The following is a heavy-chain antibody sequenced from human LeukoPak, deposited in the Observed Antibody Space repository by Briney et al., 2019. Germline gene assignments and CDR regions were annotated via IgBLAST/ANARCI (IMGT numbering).Heavy chain of an antibody. V-gene: IGHV3-30*01. CDR2: ISYDGSDK. CDR3: AREGTTGSYFDH. D-gene: IGHD2-8*02. CDR1: GFTFKDNR. Sequence: GGSLRLSCAGSGFTFKDNRMHWVRQAPGKGLEWVAVISYDGSDKTYADSVKGRFTISRDNSKNTLYLQIDSLRAEDTAVYFCAREGTTGSYFDHWGQGTLVIVSS. J-gene: IGHJ4*02.